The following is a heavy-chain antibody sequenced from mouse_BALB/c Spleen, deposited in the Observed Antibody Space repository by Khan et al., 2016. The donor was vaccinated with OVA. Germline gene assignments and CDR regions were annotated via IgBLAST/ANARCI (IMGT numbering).Heavy chain of an antibody. CDR2: INPSSGYT. CDR3: ARRTTPCAMDY. V-gene: IGHV1-4*01. D-gene: IGHD1-1*01. J-gene: IGHJ4*01. CDR1: GYTFTSNT. Sequence: QVQLKQSGAEPARPGASVKISCKASGYTFTSNTMHWVKQRPGQGLEWIGYINPSSGYTNYNQKFNDKSTLTADKSSSTAYMQLSSLTSEDSAVYYCARRTTPCAMDYWGQGTSVTVSS.